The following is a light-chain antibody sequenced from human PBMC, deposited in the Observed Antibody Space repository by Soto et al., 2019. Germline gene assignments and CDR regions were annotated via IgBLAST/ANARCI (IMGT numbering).Light chain of an antibody. CDR3: SSYTSNTTPYV. V-gene: IGLV2-14*01. J-gene: IGLJ1*01. Sequence: QSALTQPASVSGSPGQSIAISCTGTRSDVGAYNYVSWYQQHPGKVPKLVIYDVTNRPSGVSDRFSGSKSGNTASLTISGLQAEDEADYYCSSYTSNTTPYVFGTGTKLTVL. CDR1: RSDVGAYNY. CDR2: DVT.